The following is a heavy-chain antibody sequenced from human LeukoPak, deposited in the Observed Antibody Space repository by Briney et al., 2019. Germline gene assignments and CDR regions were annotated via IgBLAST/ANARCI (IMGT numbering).Heavy chain of an antibody. D-gene: IGHD3-10*01. Sequence: ASVKVSCKASGYTFTGYYMHWVRQAPGQGLEWMGWINPNSGGTNYAQKFQGRVTMTRDTSISTAYMELSRLRSEDTAVYYCARDPVGISRGGYFDYWGQGTLVTVSS. CDR2: INPNSGGT. V-gene: IGHV1-2*02. CDR1: GYTFTGYY. J-gene: IGHJ4*02. CDR3: ARDPVGISRGGYFDY.